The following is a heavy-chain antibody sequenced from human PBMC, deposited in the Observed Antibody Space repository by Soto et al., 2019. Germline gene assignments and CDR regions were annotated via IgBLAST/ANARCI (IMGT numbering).Heavy chain of an antibody. CDR1: GFIFSSFP. J-gene: IGHJ4*02. D-gene: IGHD2-21*02. CDR3: ARSYCGDNCALDY. Sequence: GGSLRLSCAASGFIFSSFPMHWVRQAPGKGPEWVAVVSKDGSDKHYADSVKGRFTISRDNSENTLHLQMNSLRPEDTGVYYCARSYCGDNCALDYWGQGTPVTVSS. V-gene: IGHV3-30-3*01. CDR2: VSKDGSDK.